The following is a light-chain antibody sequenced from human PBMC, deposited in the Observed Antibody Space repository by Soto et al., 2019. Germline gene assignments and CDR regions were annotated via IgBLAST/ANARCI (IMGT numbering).Light chain of an antibody. CDR3: QQYNSYPRT. V-gene: IGKV1-5*03. J-gene: IGKJ1*01. CDR1: QSISNW. Sequence: DIQMTQSPFTLSASVGDRVTITCRASQSISNWLAWYQQKPGKAQKLLIYKASGLESWVPSRFSGSGSGTEFSLTICILQPDDFATYYRQQYNSYPRTFGQGTKLQIK. CDR2: KAS.